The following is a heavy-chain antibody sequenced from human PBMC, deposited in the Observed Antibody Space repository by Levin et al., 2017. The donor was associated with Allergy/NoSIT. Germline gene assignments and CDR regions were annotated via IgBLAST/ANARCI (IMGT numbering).Heavy chain of an antibody. J-gene: IGHJ4*02. Sequence: ASVKVSCKASGYTFTSYGISWVRQAPGQGLEWMGWISAYNGNTNYAQKLQGRVTMTTDTSTSTAYMELRSLRSDDTAVYYCARDIARRGYYDSSGYYYESVGDFDYWGQGTLVTVSS. CDR2: ISAYNGNT. V-gene: IGHV1-18*01. CDR1: GYTFTSYG. D-gene: IGHD3-22*01. CDR3: ARDIARRGYYDSSGYYYESVGDFDY.